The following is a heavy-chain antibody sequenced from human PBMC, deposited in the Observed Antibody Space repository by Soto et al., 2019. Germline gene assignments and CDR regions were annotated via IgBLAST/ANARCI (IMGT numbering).Heavy chain of an antibody. V-gene: IGHV3-23*01. D-gene: IGHD2-2*01. CDR1: GFTFSSYA. CDR3: AKDPPEDIVVVPYFDY. CDR2: ISGSGGST. Sequence: GGSLRLSGAASGFTFSSYAMSWVRQAPGKGLEWVSAISGSGGSTYYADSVKGRFTISRDNSKNTLYLQMNSLRAEDTAVYYCAKDPPEDIVVVPYFDYWGQGTLVTVSS. J-gene: IGHJ4*02.